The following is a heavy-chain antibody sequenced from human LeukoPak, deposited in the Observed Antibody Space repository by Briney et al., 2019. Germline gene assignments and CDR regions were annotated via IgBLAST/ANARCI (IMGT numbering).Heavy chain of an antibody. D-gene: IGHD4-23*01. Sequence: GRSLRLSCAASGFTFSSYAMHWVRQAPGKGLEWVAVISYDGSNKYYADSVKGRFTISRDNSENTLYLQMNSLRAEDTAVYCCARTHYGGNSYYYYYGMDVWGQGTTVTVSS. CDR1: GFTFSSYA. J-gene: IGHJ6*02. V-gene: IGHV3-30-3*01. CDR3: ARTHYGGNSYYYYYGMDV. CDR2: ISYDGSNK.